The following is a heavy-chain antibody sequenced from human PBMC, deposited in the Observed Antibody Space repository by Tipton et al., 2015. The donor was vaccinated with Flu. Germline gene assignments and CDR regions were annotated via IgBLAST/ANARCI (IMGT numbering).Heavy chain of an antibody. CDR3: TRYGSGNPFDP. J-gene: IGHJ5*02. V-gene: IGHV4-59*01. Sequence: TLSLPFPFSFFSISSYYWSWIRQPPGKGLSFLFSLYYSGSTNYNPSLKLRVTISVDTSKNQFSLKLSSVTAADTAVYYCTRYGSGNPFDPWGQGT. CDR2: LYYSGST. D-gene: IGHD3-10*01. CDR1: FFSISSYY.